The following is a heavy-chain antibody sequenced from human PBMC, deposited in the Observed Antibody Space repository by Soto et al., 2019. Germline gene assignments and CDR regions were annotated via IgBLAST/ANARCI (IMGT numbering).Heavy chain of an antibody. V-gene: IGHV1-58*01. D-gene: IGHD3-10*01. J-gene: IGHJ5*02. CDR3: AADRGYL. CDR2: IDVGNGDT. Sequence: QMQLVQSGPEVKKPGTSVKVSCKASGFTFTSSAVQWVRQARVQCLEWMGWIDVGNGDTKYAKKFQQRVTITRDMSTSRSYMDVSSRRSAGTALYYWAADRGYLLGQGTLVTVSS. CDR1: GFTFTSSA.